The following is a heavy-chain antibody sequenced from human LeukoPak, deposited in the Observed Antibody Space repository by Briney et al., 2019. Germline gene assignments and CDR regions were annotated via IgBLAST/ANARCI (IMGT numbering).Heavy chain of an antibody. CDR1: GGSISSYY. J-gene: IGHJ5*02. V-gene: IGHV4-59*01. D-gene: IGHD1-26*01. Sequence: KASETLSLTCTVSGGSISSYYWSWIRQPPGKGLEWIGYIYYSGSTNYNPSLKSRVTISVDTSKNQFSLKLSSVTAADTAVYYCARGYSGSYYRFDPWGQGTLVTVSS. CDR2: IYYSGST. CDR3: ARGYSGSYYRFDP.